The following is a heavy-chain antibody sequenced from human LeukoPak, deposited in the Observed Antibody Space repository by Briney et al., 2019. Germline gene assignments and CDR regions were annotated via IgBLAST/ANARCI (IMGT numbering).Heavy chain of an antibody. CDR2: IYASGST. V-gene: IGHV4-4*07. J-gene: IGHJ5*02. CDR1: GGSISSYY. D-gene: IGHD2-15*01. Sequence: SETLSLTCTESGGSISSYYWSWSRQPPGEGLEWIGRIYASGSTTYNPSLKSRVTISVDTSKNQFSLKLSSVTAADMAVYYCAREGYCSGGSCYPKSDSSGWYEVHGWFDHWGQGTLVTVSS. CDR3: AREGYCSGGSCYPKSDSSGWYEVHGWFDH.